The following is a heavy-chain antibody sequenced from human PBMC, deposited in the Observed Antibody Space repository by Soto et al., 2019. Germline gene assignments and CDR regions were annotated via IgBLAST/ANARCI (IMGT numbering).Heavy chain of an antibody. J-gene: IGHJ4*02. CDR2: ISGSGDST. CDR3: AKVAKRGTMIVVVTPYYFDY. D-gene: IGHD3-22*01. Sequence: GGSMRLSCAASGFNFSSYAMNWVRKNTGKGLEWVSVISGSGDSTYYADSVKGRFTISRDNSKNTLYLQMNSLRAEDTAVYYCAKVAKRGTMIVVVTPYYFDYWGQGTLVTVSS. V-gene: IGHV3-23*01. CDR1: GFNFSSYA.